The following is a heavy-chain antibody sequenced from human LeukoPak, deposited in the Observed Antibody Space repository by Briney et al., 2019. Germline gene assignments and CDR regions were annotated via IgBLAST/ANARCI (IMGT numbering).Heavy chain of an antibody. D-gene: IGHD3-22*01. Sequence: SVKVSCKASGGTFSSYAISWVRQAPGQGLEWMGRIIPILGIANYAQKFQGRVTMTRNTSISTAYMELSSLGSEDTAVYYCARGGLSSGYFYWGQGTLVTVSS. CDR1: GGTFSSYA. CDR3: ARGGLSSGYFY. J-gene: IGHJ4*02. V-gene: IGHV1-69*04. CDR2: IIPILGIA.